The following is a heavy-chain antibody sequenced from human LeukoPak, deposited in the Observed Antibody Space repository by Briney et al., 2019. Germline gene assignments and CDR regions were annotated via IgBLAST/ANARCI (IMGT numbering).Heavy chain of an antibody. CDR3: ASSIVGATSYYYGMDV. V-gene: IGHV1-69*04. J-gene: IGHJ6*02. Sequence: ASVKVSCKASGGTFSSYAISWVRQAPGQGLEWMGRIIPILGIANYAQKFQGRVTITADKSTSTAYMELSGLRSEDTAVYYCASSIVGATSYYYGMDVWGQGTTVTVSS. D-gene: IGHD1-26*01. CDR1: GGTFSSYA. CDR2: IIPILGIA.